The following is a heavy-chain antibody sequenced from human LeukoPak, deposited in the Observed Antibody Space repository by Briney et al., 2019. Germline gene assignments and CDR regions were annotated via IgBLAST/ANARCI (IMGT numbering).Heavy chain of an antibody. Sequence: PGGSLRLSCAASGFTFSSYAMHWVRQAPGKGLEWVAVISYDGTNKYYADSVKGRFTISRDNSKNTLYLQMNSLRAEDTAVYYCARELDGDRYYYMDVWGKGTTVTVSS. CDR2: ISYDGTNK. D-gene: IGHD3-10*01. J-gene: IGHJ6*03. CDR3: ARELDGDRYYYMDV. V-gene: IGHV3-30-3*01. CDR1: GFTFSSYA.